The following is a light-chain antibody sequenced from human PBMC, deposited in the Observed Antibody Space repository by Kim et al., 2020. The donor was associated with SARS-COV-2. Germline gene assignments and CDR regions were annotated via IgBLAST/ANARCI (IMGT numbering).Light chain of an antibody. J-gene: IGLJ2*01. CDR3: QVWDSSSDHVV. CDR2: YDS. CDR1: NNGSKR. Sequence: APGKTARITCGGNNNGSKRVHWYQQKPGQAPVLVIYYDSDRPSGIPERFSGSNSGNTATLTISRVEAGDEADYYCQVWDSSSDHVVFGGGTKLTVL. V-gene: IGLV3-21*04.